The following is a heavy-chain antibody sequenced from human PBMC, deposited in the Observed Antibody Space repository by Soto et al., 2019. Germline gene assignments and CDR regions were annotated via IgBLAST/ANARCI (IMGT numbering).Heavy chain of an antibody. J-gene: IGHJ6*02. Sequence: ESGGGLVRPGGSLRLSCAASGFTFSSYWMHWVRQAPGKGLVWVSRMNEDGGTTDYADSVKGRFTISRDNAKNTLYLQTNSLRVEDTAVYYCASDLSGRADVWGQGTTVTVSS. D-gene: IGHD3-10*01. CDR1: GFTFSSYW. CDR3: ASDLSGRADV. CDR2: MNEDGGTT. V-gene: IGHV3-74*02.